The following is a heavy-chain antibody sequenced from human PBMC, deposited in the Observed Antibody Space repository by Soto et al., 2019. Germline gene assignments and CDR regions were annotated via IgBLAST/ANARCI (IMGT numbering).Heavy chain of an antibody. CDR1: GFTFNFYA. CDR2: ISNDGNNE. V-gene: IGHV3-30*09. J-gene: IGHJ6*02. D-gene: IGHD2-15*01. Sequence: QVHLVESGGGVVQPGRSLSLSCAASGFTFNFYAMHWVRQAPGKGLEWVAVISNDGNNEYYADSVKGRFAISRDSSKNTLYLQMNSLGAEDTAVYYCARVWGRGNNYNYYAMDVWGQGTTVTVSS. CDR3: ARVWGRGNNYNYYAMDV.